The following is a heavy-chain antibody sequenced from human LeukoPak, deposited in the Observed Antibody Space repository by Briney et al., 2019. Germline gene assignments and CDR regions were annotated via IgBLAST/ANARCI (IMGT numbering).Heavy chain of an antibody. Sequence: GGSLRLSCAASGFTFSSYAMHWVRQAPGKELEWVAVISYDGSNKYYADSVQGRFTISRHNSKNTLYVEMNSLRAEDTAVYYCARDGGIQLWDYYFDYWGQGTLVTVSS. CDR3: ARDGGIQLWDYYFDY. V-gene: IGHV3-30-3*01. J-gene: IGHJ4*02. CDR2: ISYDGSNK. D-gene: IGHD5-18*01. CDR1: GFTFSSYA.